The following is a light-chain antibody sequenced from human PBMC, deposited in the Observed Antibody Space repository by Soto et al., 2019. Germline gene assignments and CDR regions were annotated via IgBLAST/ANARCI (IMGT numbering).Light chain of an antibody. CDR1: QGISNW. Sequence: DIQMTQSPSSVSASVGDRVTITCRASQGISNWLDWYQQKPGKAPSLLIHAASSLQSGVPSRFSGSGYGTDFTLTISSLQPEDFATYLCQQANSLPVTFGPGTKVDIK. CDR2: AAS. J-gene: IGKJ3*01. V-gene: IGKV1-12*01. CDR3: QQANSLPVT.